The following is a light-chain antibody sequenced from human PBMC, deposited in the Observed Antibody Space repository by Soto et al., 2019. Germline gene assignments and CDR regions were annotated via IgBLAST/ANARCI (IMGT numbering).Light chain of an antibody. CDR3: ESYDSTLSGSR. V-gene: IGLV1-40*01. Sequence: QSVLTQPPSVSGAPGQRVTISCTGSSSNIGAGYGVNWYQQLPGTAPKLLIYGNTNRPSGVPDRISGSKSGTSASLAITGLQVEDEADYYCESYDSTLSGSRFVGGTKMTVL. J-gene: IGLJ3*02. CDR2: GNT. CDR1: SSNIGAGYG.